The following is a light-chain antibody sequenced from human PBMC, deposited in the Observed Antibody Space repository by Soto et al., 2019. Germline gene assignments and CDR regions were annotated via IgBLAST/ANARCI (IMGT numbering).Light chain of an antibody. V-gene: IGKV3-20*01. CDR3: QQYVSSPLT. Sequence: EIVLTQSPGTLSLSPGERATLSCRASQSVGSTDLAWYQQKAGQAPRLLIYDASNRATGIPDRFSGSGSGTDFTLTISTLEPEDSAVYYGQQYVSSPLTFGQGTKVEI. J-gene: IGKJ1*01. CDR1: QSVGSTD. CDR2: DAS.